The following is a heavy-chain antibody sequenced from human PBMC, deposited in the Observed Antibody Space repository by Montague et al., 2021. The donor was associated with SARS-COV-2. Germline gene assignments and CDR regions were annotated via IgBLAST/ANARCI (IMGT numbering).Heavy chain of an antibody. J-gene: IGHJ2*01. V-gene: IGHV4-59*11. CDR1: GGSISSHY. D-gene: IGHD2-8*01. Sequence: SETLSLTCTVSGGSISSHYWTWIRQPPGKGLEWIGYIYYTGSTNYNPSLRGRVAISVDTSKNQFSLTLRSVTAADTALYYCARLPPNGRWYFDLWGRGTLVTVSS. CDR3: ARLPPNGRWYFDL. CDR2: IYYTGST.